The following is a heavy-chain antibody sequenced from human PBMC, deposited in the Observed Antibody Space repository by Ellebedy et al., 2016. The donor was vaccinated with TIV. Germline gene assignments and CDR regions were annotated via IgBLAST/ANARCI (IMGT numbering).Heavy chain of an antibody. CDR3: ARSSGSYYNWFNP. J-gene: IGHJ5*02. D-gene: IGHD1-26*01. CDR1: GGSISSYY. CDR2: IYYSGST. Sequence: SETLSLXXTVSGGSISSYYWSWIRQPPGKGLEWIGYIYYSGSTNYNPSLQSRVTISVDTSKNQFSLKLSSVTAADTAVYYCARSSGSYYNWFNPWGQGTLVTVSS. V-gene: IGHV4-59*13.